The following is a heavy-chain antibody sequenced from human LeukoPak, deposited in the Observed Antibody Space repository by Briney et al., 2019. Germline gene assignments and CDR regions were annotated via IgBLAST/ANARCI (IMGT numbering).Heavy chain of an antibody. V-gene: IGHV4-4*07. CDR1: GGSISSYN. CDR3: ARDPGQYDSGGYYQDAFDI. Sequence: SGTLCLTPAVSGGSISSYNWSCVWQRPGKGLGRVGRIYTSGSTSYNPSPPSRVSMSVDMSKNQLSLKLSSVTAADTAVYYCARDPGQYDSGGYYQDAFDIWGQGTMVTVSS. CDR2: IYTSGST. D-gene: IGHD3-22*01. J-gene: IGHJ3*02.